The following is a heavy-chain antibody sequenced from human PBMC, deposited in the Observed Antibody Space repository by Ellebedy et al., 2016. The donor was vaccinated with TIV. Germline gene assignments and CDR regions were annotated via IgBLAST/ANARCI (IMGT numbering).Heavy chain of an antibody. CDR3: ARDLAVGGAGAWCNNWFDP. D-gene: IGHD2-15*01. CDR2: IYYSGST. CDR1: GGSISSSSYY. J-gene: IGHJ5*02. Sequence: SETLSLTXTVSGGSISSSSYYWGWIRQPPGKGLEWIGSIYYSGSTYYNPSLKSRVTISVDTSKNQFSLKLSSVTAADTAIYFCARDLAVGGAGAWCNNWFDPWGQGTLVTVSS. V-gene: IGHV4-39*07.